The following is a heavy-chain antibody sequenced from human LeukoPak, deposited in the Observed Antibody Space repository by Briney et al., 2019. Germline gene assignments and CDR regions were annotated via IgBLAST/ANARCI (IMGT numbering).Heavy chain of an antibody. V-gene: IGHV4-59*08. CDR1: GYSVTDYY. J-gene: IGHJ3*02. Sequence: SETLSLTCTVSGYSVTDYYWSWIRQPPGKGLEWIAYSHHGGETKYNPSLKSRITISVDTSKNQFPLKLSSVTASDTAVYYCARQPGGTAAFDIWGQGTTVTVSA. D-gene: IGHD1-14*01. CDR3: ARQPGGTAAFDI. CDR2: SHHGGET.